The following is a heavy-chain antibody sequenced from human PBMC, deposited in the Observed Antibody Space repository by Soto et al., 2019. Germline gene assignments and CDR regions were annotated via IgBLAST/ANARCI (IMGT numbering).Heavy chain of an antibody. J-gene: IGHJ4*02. D-gene: IGHD1-26*01. Sequence: QVQLVQSGAEVKKPGSSVKVSCKASGGTFSSYSINWVRQAPGQGLEWMGEIIPIFGTANYAQKFQGRVTITADEAKRTSYLEPSSLKSEGTAVDFWGGGGGRASGGIDYWGQGTLVTVSS. CDR2: IIPIFGTA. CDR3: GGGGGRASGGIDY. CDR1: GGTFSSYS. V-gene: IGHV1-69*01.